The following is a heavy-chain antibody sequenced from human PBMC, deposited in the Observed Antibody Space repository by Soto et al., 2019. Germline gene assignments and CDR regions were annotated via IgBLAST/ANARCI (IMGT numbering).Heavy chain of an antibody. CDR2: TYYRSKWYN. Sequence: SQTLSLTCAISGDSVSGNSAAWNWIRQSPSRGLEWLGRTYYRSKWYNDYAVPVKSRITVTPDTSKNQFSLHLNSVTPEDTAVYDCAREFPYYESSDSYFDYWGQGALVTVSS. J-gene: IGHJ4*02. CDR1: GDSVSGNSAA. V-gene: IGHV6-1*01. D-gene: IGHD3-16*01. CDR3: AREFPYYESSDSYFDY.